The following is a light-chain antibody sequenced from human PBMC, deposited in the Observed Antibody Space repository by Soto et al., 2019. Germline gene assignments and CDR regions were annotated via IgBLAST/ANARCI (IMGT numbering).Light chain of an antibody. V-gene: IGLV2-8*01. Sequence: QSVLTQPASVSGSPGQSITISCTGASSDVGHYDYVSWYQQHPGEAPKLMIYEVIYRPSGVPDRFSGSKSGNTASLTVSGLQPEDEADYYCSSYAGSNKSVFGTGTKLTVL. CDR2: EVI. CDR3: SSYAGSNKSV. CDR1: SSDVGHYDY. J-gene: IGLJ1*01.